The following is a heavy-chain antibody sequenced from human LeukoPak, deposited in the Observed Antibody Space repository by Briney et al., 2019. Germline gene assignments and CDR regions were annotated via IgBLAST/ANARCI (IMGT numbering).Heavy chain of an antibody. D-gene: IGHD2-15*01. CDR1: GGSFSGYY. Sequence: SETLSLTCAVYGGSFSGYYWSWIRQPPGKGLEWIGEINHSGSTNYNPSLKSRVTISVGTSKNQFSLKLSSVTAADTAVYYCARYGRRAASWFDPWGQGTLVTVSS. J-gene: IGHJ5*02. CDR2: INHSGST. V-gene: IGHV4-34*01. CDR3: ARYGRRAASWFDP.